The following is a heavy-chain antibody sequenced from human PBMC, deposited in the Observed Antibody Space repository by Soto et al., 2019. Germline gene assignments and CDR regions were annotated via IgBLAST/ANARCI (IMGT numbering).Heavy chain of an antibody. CDR1: GGSISSGGYY. J-gene: IGHJ5*02. CDR2: IYYSGST. CDR3: ATVRYCSGGSCYPRFDP. V-gene: IGHV4-31*03. Sequence: QVQLQESGPGLVKPSQTLSLTCTVSGGSISSGGYYWSWIRQHPGKGLEWIGYIYYSGSTYYNPSLKSRVTISVDTSKNQFSLKLSSVTAADTGVYYCATVRYCSGGSCYPRFDPWGQGTLLTVSS. D-gene: IGHD2-15*01.